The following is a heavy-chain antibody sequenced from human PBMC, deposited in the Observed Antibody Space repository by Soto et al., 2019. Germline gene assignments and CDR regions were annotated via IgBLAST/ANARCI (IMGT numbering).Heavy chain of an antibody. CDR2: IIPMFGTA. CDR1: GDTFSSYI. D-gene: IGHD3-10*01. J-gene: IGHJ5*02. Sequence: QVQLVQSGAEVKKPGSSVKVSCKASGDTFSSYIMTWVRQAPGQGLEWMGGIIPMFGTANTAQKFQGRVTITADESTNTPHMELRSLRSADTAVYYCARGGPIGRWFDNWGQGTLVIVSS. V-gene: IGHV1-69*01. CDR3: ARGGPIGRWFDN.